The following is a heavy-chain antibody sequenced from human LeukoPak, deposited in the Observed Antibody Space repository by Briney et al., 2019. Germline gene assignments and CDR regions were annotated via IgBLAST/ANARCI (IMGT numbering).Heavy chain of an antibody. CDR2: INHSGST. Sequence: SETLSLTCAVYGGSFSGYYWSWIRQPPGKGLEWIGEINHSGSTNYNPSLKSRVTISVDTSKNQFSLKLSSVTAADTAVYYCARTFSKYWGQGTLVTVSS. J-gene: IGHJ4*02. V-gene: IGHV4-34*01. CDR3: ARTFSKY. D-gene: IGHD2/OR15-2a*01. CDR1: GGSFSGYY.